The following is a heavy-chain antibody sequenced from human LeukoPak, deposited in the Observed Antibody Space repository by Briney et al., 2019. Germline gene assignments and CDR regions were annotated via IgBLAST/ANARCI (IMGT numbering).Heavy chain of an antibody. CDR2: IIPIFGTA. Sequence: ASVKVSCKASGGTFSSYAISWVRQAPGQGLEWMGGIIPIFGTANYAQKFQGRVTITADEPTSTAYMELSSLRSEDTAVYYCARRTGDCYYYYMDVWGKGTTVTVSS. CDR1: GGTFSSYA. CDR3: ARRTGDCYYYYMDV. V-gene: IGHV1-69*01. J-gene: IGHJ6*03.